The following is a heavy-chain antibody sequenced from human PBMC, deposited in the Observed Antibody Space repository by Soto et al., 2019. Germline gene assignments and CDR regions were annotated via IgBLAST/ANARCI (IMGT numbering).Heavy chain of an antibody. J-gene: IGHJ4*02. V-gene: IGHV4-61*01. CDR3: ASAPAPLYSRSWYYFDY. CDR2: IYYSGST. CDR1: GASVSSGNYY. D-gene: IGHD6-13*01. Sequence: PSETLSLTCTVSGASVSSGNYYWSWIRQPPGKGLEWIGYIYYSGSTNYNPSLKSRVTISVDTSKNQFSLKLSSVTAADTAVYYCASAPAPLYSRSWYYFDYWGQGTLVTVSS.